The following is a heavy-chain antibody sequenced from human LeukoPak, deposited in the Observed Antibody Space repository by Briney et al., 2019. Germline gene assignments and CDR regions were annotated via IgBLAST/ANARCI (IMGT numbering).Heavy chain of an antibody. J-gene: IGHJ4*02. Sequence: GASLRHSYAASGCAWNRYWMSWFRQAQGKSLEWVANIKQDGSEKYYVDSVKGRFTISRDNAKNSLYLQMNSLRAEDTALYYCAKSGFGSVSRDINYWGQGTLVTVSS. CDR3: AKSGFGSVSRDINY. V-gene: IGHV3-7*03. CDR2: IKQDGSEK. CDR1: GCAWNRYW. D-gene: IGHD3-10*01.